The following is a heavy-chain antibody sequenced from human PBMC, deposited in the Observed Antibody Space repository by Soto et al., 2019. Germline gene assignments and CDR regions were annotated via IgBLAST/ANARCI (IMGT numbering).Heavy chain of an antibody. J-gene: IGHJ6*02. CDR1: GGIFSGYY. V-gene: IGHV4-34*01. CDR2: INHSGST. D-gene: IGHD2-15*01. CDR3: ARLLGYCSGGSCYRYYGMDV. Sequence: PSEILSLTCAVYGGIFSGYYWSWIRQHQRKGLEWIGEINHSGSTKYNPSLKSLVTISVDTSKNQFSLKLSSVTAADTAVYYCARLLGYCSGGSCYRYYGMDVWGQGTTVTVSS.